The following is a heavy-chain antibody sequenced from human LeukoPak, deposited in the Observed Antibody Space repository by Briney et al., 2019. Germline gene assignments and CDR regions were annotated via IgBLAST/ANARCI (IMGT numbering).Heavy chain of an antibody. D-gene: IGHD1-26*01. CDR1: GGSISSYY. CDR3: ARGPSEWEPFDY. V-gene: IGHV4-59*08. J-gene: IGHJ4*02. CDR2: IYYSGST. Sequence: PSETLSLTCTVSGGSISSYYWSWIRQPPGKGLEWIGYIYYSGSTNYNPSLKSRVTISVDTSKNQFSLKLSSVTAADTAVYYCARGPSEWEPFDYWGQGTLVTVSS.